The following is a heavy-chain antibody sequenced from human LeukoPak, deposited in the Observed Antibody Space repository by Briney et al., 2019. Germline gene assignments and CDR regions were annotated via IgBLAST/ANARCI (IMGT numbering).Heavy chain of an antibody. CDR3: ARDESGDSYGLY. Sequence: GGPLRLSCTASGFTFSSFAMSWVRQAPGKGLEWVSGISGSGGSTYYADSVKGRLTISRDNSKNTLYLQMNSLRAEDTAVYYCARDESGDSYGLYWGQGTLVTVSS. D-gene: IGHD5-18*01. CDR2: ISGSGGST. V-gene: IGHV3-23*01. J-gene: IGHJ4*02. CDR1: GFTFSSFA.